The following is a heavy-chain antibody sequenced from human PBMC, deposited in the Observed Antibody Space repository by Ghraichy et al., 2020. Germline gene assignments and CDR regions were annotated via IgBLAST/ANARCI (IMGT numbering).Heavy chain of an antibody. D-gene: IGHD1-26*01. Sequence: LSLTCAASGFTFSSYWMPWVRQAPGKGLEWVANIKQDGSEKYYVDSVKGRFTISRDNAKNSLYLQMNSLTADDTAVYYCARHSGTYWPGYWGQGTLVTVSS. CDR2: IKQDGSEK. V-gene: IGHV3-7*03. CDR1: GFTFSSYW. CDR3: ARHSGTYWPGY. J-gene: IGHJ4*02.